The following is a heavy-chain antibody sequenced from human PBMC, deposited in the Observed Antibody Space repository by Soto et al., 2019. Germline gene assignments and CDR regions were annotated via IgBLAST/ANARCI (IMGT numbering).Heavy chain of an antibody. CDR2: ISGSGGST. CDR3: AKWRSYYYDSSGYYYDY. V-gene: IGHV3-23*01. Sequence: GGSLRLSCAASGFTFSSYAMSWVRQAPGKGLEWVSAISGSGGSTYYADSVKGRFTISRDNSKNTLYLQMNSLRAEDTAVYYCAKWRSYYYDSSGYYYDYWGQGTLVTVSS. CDR1: GFTFSSYA. D-gene: IGHD3-22*01. J-gene: IGHJ4*02.